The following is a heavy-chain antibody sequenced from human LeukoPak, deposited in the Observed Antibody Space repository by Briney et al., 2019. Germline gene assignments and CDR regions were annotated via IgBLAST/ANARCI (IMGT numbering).Heavy chain of an antibody. V-gene: IGHV5-51*01. CDR2: IYPGDSDT. J-gene: IGHJ4*02. Sequence: GESLKISCKGSGYSFTSYWIGWVRQMPGKGLEWMGIIYPGDSDTRYSPSFQGQVTISADKSISTAYLQWSSLKASDTAMYYCARQSTVHYYDSSGYTDYWGQGTLVTVSS. D-gene: IGHD3-22*01. CDR1: GYSFTSYW. CDR3: ARQSTVHYYDSSGYTDY.